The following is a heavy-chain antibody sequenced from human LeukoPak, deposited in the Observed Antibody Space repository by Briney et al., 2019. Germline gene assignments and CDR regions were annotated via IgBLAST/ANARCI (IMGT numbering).Heavy chain of an antibody. CDR2: IYTSGST. V-gene: IGHV4-4*07. D-gene: IGHD3-3*01. Sequence: SETLSLTCTVSGGSISSYYWSWIRQPAGKGLEWIGRIYTSGSTNYNPSLKSRVTMSVDTSKNLFSLKLSSVTAADTAVYYCARDGYYDFWSGYYLDIGWFDPWGQGTLVTVSS. CDR1: GGSISSYY. J-gene: IGHJ5*02. CDR3: ARDGYYDFWSGYYLDIGWFDP.